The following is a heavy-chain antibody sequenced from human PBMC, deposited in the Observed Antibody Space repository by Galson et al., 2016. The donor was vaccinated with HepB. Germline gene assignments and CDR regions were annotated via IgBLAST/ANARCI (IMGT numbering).Heavy chain of an antibody. CDR3: ATFLETYYDSGFYFDY. CDR1: GFTFSSYA. J-gene: IGHJ4*02. Sequence: SLRLSCATSGFTFSSYALHWVRQAPGKGLEWVAVISSDGRNTDYADSVKGRFTTSRDNSQSTLHLDLDSLRVEDTAVYYCATFLETYYDSGFYFDYWGQGTLVTVSS. D-gene: IGHD3-22*01. CDR2: ISSDGRNT. V-gene: IGHV3-30*04.